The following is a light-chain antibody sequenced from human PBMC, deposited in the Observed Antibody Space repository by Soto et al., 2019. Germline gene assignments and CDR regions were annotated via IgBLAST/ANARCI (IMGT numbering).Light chain of an antibody. CDR3: QQYGSSPVT. J-gene: IGKJ1*01. CDR2: GAS. Sequence: EIVLTQSPGTLSLSPGERATLSCRASQSVSSSYLAWYQQKPGQAPRLLIYGASSRATSIPDRFSGSGSGTDFTLTISRLEPEDFAVYYCQQYGSSPVTVGQGTKVDSK. V-gene: IGKV3-20*01. CDR1: QSVSSSY.